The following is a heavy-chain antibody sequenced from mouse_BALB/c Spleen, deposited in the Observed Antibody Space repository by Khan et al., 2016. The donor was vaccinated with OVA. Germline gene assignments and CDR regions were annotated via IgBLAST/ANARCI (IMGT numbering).Heavy chain of an antibody. CDR1: GYTFTNFY. CDR3: TRTPLYYGNSNQAWFSY. V-gene: IGHV1S81*02. D-gene: IGHD2-1*01. Sequence: QVQLQQPGAELVKPGASVKLSCKASGYTFTNFYMYWVRQRPGQGLEWIGQINPTNGGTNFNEKFKTKATLTVDKSSSTAYMQLSSLTSEDSAVYYLTRTPLYYGNSNQAWFSYRGQGTLVTGSS. J-gene: IGHJ3*01. CDR2: INPTNGGT.